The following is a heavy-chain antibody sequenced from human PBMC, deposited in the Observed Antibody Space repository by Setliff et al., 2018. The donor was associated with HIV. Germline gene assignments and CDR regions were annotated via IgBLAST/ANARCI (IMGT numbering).Heavy chain of an antibody. V-gene: IGHV1-69*13. CDR2: IIPIFGTP. D-gene: IGHD5-12*01. J-gene: IGHJ6*03. CDR1: GYTFTKFD. CDR3: ATNPEMATINYYYYYMDV. Sequence: GASVKVSCKASGYTFTKFDINWVRQATGQGLEWMGQIIPIFGTPRYAQKFQGRVTITADESTSTVYMELSSLRSEDTAVYYCATNPEMATINYYYYYMDVWG.